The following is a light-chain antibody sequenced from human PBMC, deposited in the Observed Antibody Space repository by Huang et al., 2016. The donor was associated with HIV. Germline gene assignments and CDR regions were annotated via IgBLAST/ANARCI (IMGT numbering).Light chain of an antibody. CDR3: MQALQTPLT. CDR1: QSLLHSNGYNY. J-gene: IGKJ4*01. Sequence: DIVMTQSPLSLPVTPGEPASISCRSSQSLLHSNGYNYLDWYLQKPGQSPQLLIYLGSNRASGVPERCSGSGSGTDFTLKISRVEDEDVGVYYCMQALQTPLTFGGGTKVEIK. CDR2: LGS. V-gene: IGKV2-28*01.